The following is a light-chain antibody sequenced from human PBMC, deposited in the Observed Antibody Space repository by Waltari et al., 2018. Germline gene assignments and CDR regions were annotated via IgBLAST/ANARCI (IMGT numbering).Light chain of an antibody. J-gene: IGLJ1*01. V-gene: IGLV2-8*01. CDR3: SSYGGDNNYV. CDR2: EVA. Sequence: QSALTPPPSASGSPGQSVTIPCPGTSSDVGGFSHVSWFQQHPGKAPKLIIYEVAKRPSGVPDRFSGSKSGNTASLTVSGLQAEDEADYYCSSYGGDNNYVFGSGTKVTVL. CDR1: SSDVGGFSH.